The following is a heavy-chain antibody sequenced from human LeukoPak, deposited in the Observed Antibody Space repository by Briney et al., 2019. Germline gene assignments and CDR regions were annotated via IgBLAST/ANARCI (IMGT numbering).Heavy chain of an antibody. D-gene: IGHD6-13*01. Sequence: GASVTVSCKASGYTFTGYYMHWVRQAPGQGLEWMGWINPNSGGTNYAQKFQGRVTMTRDTSISTAYMELSRLRSDDTAVYYCARAGLALSSGYSSSWYAVDYYYYGMDVWGQGTTVTVSS. V-gene: IGHV1-2*02. CDR2: INPNSGGT. J-gene: IGHJ6*02. CDR3: ARAGLALSSGYSSSWYAVDYYYYGMDV. CDR1: GYTFTGYY.